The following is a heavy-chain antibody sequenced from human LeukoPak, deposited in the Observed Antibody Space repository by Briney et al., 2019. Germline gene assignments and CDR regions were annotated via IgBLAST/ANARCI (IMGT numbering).Heavy chain of an antibody. V-gene: IGHV1-69*05. D-gene: IGHD3-22*01. Sequence: AASVKVSCKASGGTFSSYTISWVRQAPGQGLEWMGRIIPIFGTANYAQKFQGRVTITTDESTSTAYMELSSLRSEDTAVYYCARDISTYYYDSSGYYPTDYWGQGTLVTVSS. CDR1: GGTFSSYT. J-gene: IGHJ4*02. CDR2: IIPIFGTA. CDR3: ARDISTYYYDSSGYYPTDY.